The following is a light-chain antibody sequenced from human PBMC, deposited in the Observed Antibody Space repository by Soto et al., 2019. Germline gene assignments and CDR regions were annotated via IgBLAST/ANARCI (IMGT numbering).Light chain of an antibody. J-gene: IGKJ4*01. CDR1: QDISKY. CDR2: DGS. CDR3: QQYDNLPLT. V-gene: IGKV1-33*01. Sequence: DIQMTQSPSSLSASVGDRVTITCQASQDISKYLNWFQQKPRKAPSLLIYDGSKLETGVPSRFSGSGSGTHFTFTISSLQPEDIATYYCQQYDNLPLTFGGGTKVNIK.